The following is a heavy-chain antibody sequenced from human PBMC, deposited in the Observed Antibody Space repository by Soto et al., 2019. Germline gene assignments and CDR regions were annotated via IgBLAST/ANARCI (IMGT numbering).Heavy chain of an antibody. CDR2: IYPSDSDT. D-gene: IGHD1-1*01. J-gene: IGHJ4*02. Sequence: PGESLKISCKGSGYSFTSYWITWVRQMPGKGLEWMGIIYPSDSDTRYSPSFQGQVTISADKSINTAYLQWTSLKASDTAMYYCARLPWNDVYYFEHWGQGTLVTVSS. CDR1: GYSFTSYW. V-gene: IGHV5-51*01. CDR3: ARLPWNDVYYFEH.